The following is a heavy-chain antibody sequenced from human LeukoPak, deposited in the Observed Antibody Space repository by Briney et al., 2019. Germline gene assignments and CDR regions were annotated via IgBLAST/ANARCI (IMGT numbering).Heavy chain of an antibody. Sequence: PSETLSLTCTVSGGSISSGDYYWSWIRQPPGKCLEWIGYIYYSGSTYYNPSLKSRFTISLDTSKNQFSLKMRSVTAADTAVYYCASRKTDYFAYWGQGTLVTVSS. J-gene: IGHJ4*02. CDR3: ASRKTDYFAY. V-gene: IGHV4-30-4*01. CDR1: GGSISSGDYY. CDR2: IYYSGST.